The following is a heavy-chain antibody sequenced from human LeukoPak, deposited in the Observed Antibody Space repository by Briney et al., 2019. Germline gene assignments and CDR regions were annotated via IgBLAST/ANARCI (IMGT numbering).Heavy chain of an antibody. Sequence: PSEILSLTCTVSGGSISSSSYYWGWIRQPPGKGLEWIGRIYYSGNTYYSPSLKCRVTISVDTSKNQFSLKLNSVTAANTAVYYGARESYSSSWYSHPNWFDPWGQGTLVTVSS. J-gene: IGHJ5*02. CDR1: GGSISSSSYY. D-gene: IGHD6-13*01. V-gene: IGHV4-39*07. CDR3: ARESYSSSWYSHPNWFDP. CDR2: IYYSGNT.